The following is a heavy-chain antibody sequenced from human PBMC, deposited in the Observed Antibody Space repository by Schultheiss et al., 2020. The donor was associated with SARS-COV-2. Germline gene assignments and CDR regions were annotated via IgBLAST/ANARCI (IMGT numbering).Heavy chain of an antibody. CDR2: IYSGGST. CDR1: GFTFSSYG. D-gene: IGHD2-2*01. J-gene: IGHJ3*02. CDR3: ARDTVVPAAPDAFDI. V-gene: IGHV3-NL1*01. Sequence: GGSLRLSCAASGFTFSSYGMHWVRQAPGKGLEWVSVIYSGGSTYYADSVKGRFTISRDNSKNTLYLQMNSLRAEDTAVYYCARDTVVPAAPDAFDIWGQGTMVTVSS.